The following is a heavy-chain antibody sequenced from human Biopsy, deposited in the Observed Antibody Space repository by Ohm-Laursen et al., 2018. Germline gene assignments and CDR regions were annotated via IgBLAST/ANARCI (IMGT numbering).Heavy chain of an antibody. Sequence: SLRLSCSASGFSGSSFDMNWGRQAPGKGPGGTSYNSENSSHIYDADSVRGRFTVARDIAKNSLYLQLNSLRVEDTAVYYCARDSSRRAREGGMDVWGQGTTVTVSS. CDR3: ARDSSRRAREGGMDV. CDR2: NSENSSHI. CDR1: GFSGSSFD. D-gene: IGHD6-6*01. V-gene: IGHV3-21*01. J-gene: IGHJ6*02.